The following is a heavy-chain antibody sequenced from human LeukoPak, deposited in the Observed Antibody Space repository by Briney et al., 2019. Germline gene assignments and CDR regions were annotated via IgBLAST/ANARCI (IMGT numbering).Heavy chain of an antibody. CDR2: ISDSGDST. D-gene: IGHD2/OR15-2a*01. V-gene: IGHV3-23*01. J-gene: IGHJ4*02. CDR1: GFTFTSYS. CDR3: AKDSPYFFDY. Sequence: GGSLRLSCAASGFTFTSYSMNWVRQAPGKGLEWVSTISDSGDSTYYADSVKGRFTISRDNSKNTLYLQMNSLRAEDTAVYYCAKDSPYFFDYWGQGTLVTVSS.